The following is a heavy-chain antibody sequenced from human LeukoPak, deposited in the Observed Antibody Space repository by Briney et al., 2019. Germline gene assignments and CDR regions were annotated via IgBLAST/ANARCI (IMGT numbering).Heavy chain of an antibody. CDR1: GGSISSYY. Sequence: SETLSLTCTVSGGSISSYYWSWIRQPPGKGLEWIGYIYYSGSTNYNPSLKSRVTISVDTSKNQFSLKLSSVTAADTAVYYCARRDFDCSGGSCYFGYSWFDPWGQGTLVTVSS. J-gene: IGHJ5*02. CDR2: IYYSGST. V-gene: IGHV4-59*01. CDR3: ARRDFDCSGGSCYFGYSWFDP. D-gene: IGHD2-15*01.